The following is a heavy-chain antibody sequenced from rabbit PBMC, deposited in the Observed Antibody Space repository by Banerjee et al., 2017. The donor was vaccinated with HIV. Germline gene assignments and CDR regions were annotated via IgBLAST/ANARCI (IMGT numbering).Heavy chain of an antibody. CDR2: IYPDYGST. V-gene: IGHV1S47*01. J-gene: IGHJ3*01. Sequence: QEQLVESGGGLVQPGGSLKLSCKASGIDFSSYGISWVRQAPGKGLEWIAYIYPDYGSTDYASWVNGRFTISLDNAQNTVFLQMTSLTAADTATYFCARDGVVAGTRLDLWGQGTLVTVS. CDR1: GIDFSSYG. D-gene: IGHD4-1*01. CDR3: ARDGVVAGTRLDL.